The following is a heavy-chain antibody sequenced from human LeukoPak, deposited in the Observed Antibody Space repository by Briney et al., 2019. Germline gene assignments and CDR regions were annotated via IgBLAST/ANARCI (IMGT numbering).Heavy chain of an antibody. CDR1: GFTFSSYA. D-gene: IGHD3-22*01. CDR3: ARDIYDSSGYAFDY. CDR2: ISYDGSNK. Sequence: GRSLRLSCAASGFTFSSYAMHWVRQAPGKGLEWVAVISYDGSNKYYADSVKGRFTISRDNSKNTLYLQMNSLRAEDTAVYYCARDIYDSSGYAFDYWGQGTLVTVSS. J-gene: IGHJ4*02. V-gene: IGHV3-30-3*01.